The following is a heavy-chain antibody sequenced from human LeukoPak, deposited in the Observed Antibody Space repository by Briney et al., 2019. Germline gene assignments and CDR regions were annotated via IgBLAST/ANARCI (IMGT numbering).Heavy chain of an antibody. Sequence: SETLSLTCTVSGDSITNLNYYWTWIRQPAGKRLEWIGRIYTSGGTNYNPSLKSRVTMSVDRSKNQFSLKLSSVTAADTAVYYCAREMAVAGTRPFDYWGQGTLVTVSS. CDR1: GDSITNLNYY. D-gene: IGHD6-19*01. CDR2: IYTSGGT. V-gene: IGHV4-61*02. CDR3: AREMAVAGTRPFDY. J-gene: IGHJ4*02.